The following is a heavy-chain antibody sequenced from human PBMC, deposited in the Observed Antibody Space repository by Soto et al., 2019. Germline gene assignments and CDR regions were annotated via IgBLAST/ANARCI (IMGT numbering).Heavy chain of an antibody. CDR2: ISGSGSTT. Sequence: PGESXRLSCPSTGFTFMTWSSKWFRQAPGKGREWVSTISGSGSTTYYADSVNGRFTISRDNFKNTLYLQMNSLRVEDTAVYYCAKDRSRSYGRGYTLAYFDSWGQGTLVTVSS. CDR3: AKDRSRSYGRGYTLAYFDS. V-gene: IGHV3-23*01. D-gene: IGHD5-18*01. J-gene: IGHJ4*02. CDR1: GFTFMTWS.